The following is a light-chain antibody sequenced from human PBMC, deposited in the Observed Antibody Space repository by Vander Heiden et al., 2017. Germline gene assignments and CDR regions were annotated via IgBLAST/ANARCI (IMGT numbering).Light chain of an antibody. CDR2: AAS. V-gene: IGKV1-39*01. J-gene: IGKJ3*01. Sequence: DIHLTQSPSSLSASVGDSVTVTCRASQGIGTSLHWYQKRPGTATKLLIYAASSLQSGVPSRFSGGGSGTEFTLTISSLQPEDLAVYYCQQSRSTPWTFGPETKV. CDR1: QGIGTS. CDR3: QQSRSTPWT.